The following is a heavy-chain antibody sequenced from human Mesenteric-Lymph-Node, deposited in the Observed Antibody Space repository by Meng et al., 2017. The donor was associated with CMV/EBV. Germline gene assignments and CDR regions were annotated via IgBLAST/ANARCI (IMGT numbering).Heavy chain of an antibody. V-gene: IGHV3-21*01. D-gene: IGHD3-22*01. CDR1: GFTFSSYS. Sequence: GGSLRLSCAASGFTFSSYSMNWVRQAPGKGLEWVSSISSSSSYIYYADSVKGRFTISRDNAKNSLYLQMNSLRAEDTAVYYCARCYYDSSGYYFNWFDPWGQGTLVTVSS. CDR2: ISSSSSYI. J-gene: IGHJ5*02. CDR3: ARCYYDSSGYYFNWFDP.